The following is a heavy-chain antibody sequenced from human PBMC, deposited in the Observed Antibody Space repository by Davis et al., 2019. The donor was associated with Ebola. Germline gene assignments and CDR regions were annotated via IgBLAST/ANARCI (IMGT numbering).Heavy chain of an antibody. CDR2: IYSGGST. CDR1: GFTVSSNY. D-gene: IGHD5-24*01. CDR3: ARVETDYGMDV. V-gene: IGHV3-53*01. J-gene: IGHJ6*02. Sequence: GESLKISCAASGFTVSSNYMSWVRQAPGKGLELVSFIYSGGSTYYADSVKGRFTISRDNSKNTLYLQMNSLRAEDTAVYYCARVETDYGMDVWGQGTTVTVSS.